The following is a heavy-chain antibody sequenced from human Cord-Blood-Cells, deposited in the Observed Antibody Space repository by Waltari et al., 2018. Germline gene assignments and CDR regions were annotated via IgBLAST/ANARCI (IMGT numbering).Heavy chain of an antibody. V-gene: IGHV3-21*01. CDR1: GFTFSRYS. Sequence: EVQMVESGGGLVKPGGPLRRSCGGSGFTFSRYSMNWGPQAPGKGLEWVSSISSSSSYIYYADSVKGRFTISRDNAKNSLYLQMNSLRAEDTAVYYCARMGYSSSSFDYWGQGTLVTVSS. CDR2: ISSSSSYI. D-gene: IGHD6-6*01. J-gene: IGHJ4*02. CDR3: ARMGYSSSSFDY.